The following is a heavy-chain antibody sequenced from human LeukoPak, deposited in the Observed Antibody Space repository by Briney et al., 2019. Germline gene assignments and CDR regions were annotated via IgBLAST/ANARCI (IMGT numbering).Heavy chain of an antibody. D-gene: IGHD2-21*02. CDR2: INPDGRDT. CDR3: TSWGDTTAEYFQR. J-gene: IGHJ1*01. Sequence: GRSLRLSCAASGFTFSSYAMHWVRQAPGKGLEWVAHINPDGRDTYYVDSVKGRFTISRDNAQNSMYLQMNSLGVEDTAVYYCTSWGDTTAEYFQRWGQGTLVTVSS. V-gene: IGHV3-7*01. CDR1: GFTFSSYA.